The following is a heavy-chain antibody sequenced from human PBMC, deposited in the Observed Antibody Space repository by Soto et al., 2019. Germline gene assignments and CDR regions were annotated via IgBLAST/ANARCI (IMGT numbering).Heavy chain of an antibody. D-gene: IGHD6-13*01. J-gene: IGHJ6*02. CDR2: INHSGST. CDR3: ARARIAAAPYCYYDHGMHV. CDR1: VGSFSGYY. V-gene: IGHV4-34*01. Sequence: PSDTLSLSCAVYVGSFSGYYWSWIRQPPGKGLEWIGEINHSGSTNYNPSLKSRVTISVDTSKNQFSLKLSSVTAADTAVYYCARARIAAAPYCYYDHGMHVSGQATTVTVSS.